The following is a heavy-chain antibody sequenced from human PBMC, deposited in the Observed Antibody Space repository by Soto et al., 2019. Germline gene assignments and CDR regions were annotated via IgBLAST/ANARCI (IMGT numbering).Heavy chain of an antibody. Sequence: GGSLRLSCAASGFTFSSYAMSWVRQAPGKGLEWVSAISGSGGSTYYADSVKGRFTISRDNSKNTLYLQMNSLRAEDTAVYYCAKDSSSWYIGFPVWFDPWGQGTLVTVSS. J-gene: IGHJ5*02. D-gene: IGHD6-13*01. CDR1: GFTFSSYA. CDR2: ISGSGGST. CDR3: AKDSSSWYIGFPVWFDP. V-gene: IGHV3-23*01.